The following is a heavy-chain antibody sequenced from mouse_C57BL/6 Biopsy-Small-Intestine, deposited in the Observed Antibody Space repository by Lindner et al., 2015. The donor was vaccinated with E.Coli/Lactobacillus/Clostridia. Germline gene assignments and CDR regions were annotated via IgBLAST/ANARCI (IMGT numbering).Heavy chain of an antibody. CDR3: ARTDYDHYYAMDY. V-gene: IGHV1-7*01. CDR1: GYTFTSYW. Sequence: VQLQESGAELAKPGASVELSCKASGYTFTSYWIHWVKQRPGQGLEWIGYINSSSGYTNYNQKFKDKATLTADKSSSTAYMQLSSLTYEDSAVYYCARTDYDHYYAMDYWGQGTSVTVSS. CDR2: INSSSGYT. D-gene: IGHD2-4*01. J-gene: IGHJ4*01.